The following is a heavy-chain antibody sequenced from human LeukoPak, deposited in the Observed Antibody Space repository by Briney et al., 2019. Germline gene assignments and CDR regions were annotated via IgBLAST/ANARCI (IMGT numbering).Heavy chain of an antibody. V-gene: IGHV3-23*01. D-gene: IGHD6-13*01. Sequence: GGSLRLSCAASGFTFSGYGMSWVRQAPGKGLKWVSAISGSGGSTYYADSVKGRITISRDNAKNTLHLQMNSLRAGDTAVYYCARAAYSSTWYSRYFDLWGRGTLVTVSS. CDR1: GFTFSGYG. J-gene: IGHJ2*01. CDR3: ARAAYSSTWYSRYFDL. CDR2: ISGSGGST.